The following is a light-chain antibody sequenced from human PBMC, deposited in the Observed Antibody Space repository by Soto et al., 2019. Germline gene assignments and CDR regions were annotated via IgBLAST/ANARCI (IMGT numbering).Light chain of an antibody. CDR3: QQYGSSPPCT. V-gene: IGKV3-20*01. Sequence: EIVLTQSPGTLSLSPGERATLSCRASQSVSSSYLAWYQQKPGQAPRLLIYGASSRATGILDRFSGSGSGTDFTLTISRLEPEDFAVYYCQQYGSSPPCTFGQGTKLEIK. CDR1: QSVSSSY. J-gene: IGKJ2*02. CDR2: GAS.